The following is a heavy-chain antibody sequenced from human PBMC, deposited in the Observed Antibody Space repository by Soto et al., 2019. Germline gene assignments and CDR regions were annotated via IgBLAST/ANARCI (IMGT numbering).Heavy chain of an antibody. D-gene: IGHD3-3*01. CDR3: VRQYYDFWTDYPDFDY. Sequence: ASVKVSCKASGYTFNEYDITWVRQAPGQGLEWLGLISPNSGRPSYAQKFEGRVTMTTDTSTTTAYLELRSLRSDDTAVYYCVRQYYDFWTDYPDFDYWGQGTLVTVSS. CDR1: GYTFNEYD. CDR2: ISPNSGRP. J-gene: IGHJ4*02. V-gene: IGHV1-18*04.